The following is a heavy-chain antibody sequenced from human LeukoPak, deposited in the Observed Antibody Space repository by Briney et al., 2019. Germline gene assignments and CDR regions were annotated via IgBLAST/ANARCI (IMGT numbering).Heavy chain of an antibody. V-gene: IGHV1-69*05. D-gene: IGHD1-26*01. CDR3: ARERGETGGSYYDEEGGPEGGYLDY. Sequence: SVKVACKASGGTFSSYAISWVRQAPGQGLEWMGGIIPIFGTANYAQKFQGRVTITTDESTSTAYMELSSLRSEDTAVYYCARERGETGGSYYDEEGGPEGGYLDYWGQGTLVTVSS. CDR2: IIPIFGTA. J-gene: IGHJ4*02. CDR1: GGTFSSYA.